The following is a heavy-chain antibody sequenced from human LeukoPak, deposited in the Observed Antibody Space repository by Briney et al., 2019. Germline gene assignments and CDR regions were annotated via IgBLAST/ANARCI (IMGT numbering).Heavy chain of an antibody. CDR1: GGSFSGYY. D-gene: IGHD2-2*01. CDR3: ASLPYVVVPAAIDNWFDP. Sequence: PSETLSLTCAVYGGSFSGYYWSWIRQPPGKGLEWIGSIHHSGSTYYNPSLKSRVTISVDTSKNQFSLKLSSVTAADTAVYYCASLPYVVVPAAIDNWFDPWGQGTLVTVSS. J-gene: IGHJ5*02. CDR2: IHHSGST. V-gene: IGHV4-34*01.